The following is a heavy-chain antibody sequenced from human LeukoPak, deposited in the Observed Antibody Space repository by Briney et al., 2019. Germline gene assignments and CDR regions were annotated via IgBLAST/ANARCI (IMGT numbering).Heavy chain of an antibody. CDR1: GGTFSSYA. D-gene: IGHD3-22*01. CDR3: ASPSDDYDSSGYYFRWFDP. J-gene: IGHJ5*02. V-gene: IGHV1-69*01. Sequence: ASVKVSCKASGGTFSSYAISWVRQAPGQGLEWMGGIIPIFGTANYAQKFQGRVTITAGESTSTAYMELSSLRSEDTAVYYCASPSDDYDSSGYYFRWFDPWGQGTLVTVSS. CDR2: IIPIFGTA.